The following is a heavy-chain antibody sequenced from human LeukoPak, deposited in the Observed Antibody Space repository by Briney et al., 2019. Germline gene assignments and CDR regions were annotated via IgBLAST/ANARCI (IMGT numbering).Heavy chain of an antibody. CDR2: IYYSGST. CDR1: GGSISSYY. CDR3: ARTYCSSTSCYAASGMDV. D-gene: IGHD2-2*01. J-gene: IGHJ6*02. V-gene: IGHV4-59*01. Sequence: PSETLSLTCTVSGGSISSYYWSWIRQLPGKGLEWIGYIYYSGSTNYNPSLKSRVTISVDTSKNQFSLKLSSVTAADTAVYYCARTYCSSTSCYAASGMDVWGQGTTVTVSS.